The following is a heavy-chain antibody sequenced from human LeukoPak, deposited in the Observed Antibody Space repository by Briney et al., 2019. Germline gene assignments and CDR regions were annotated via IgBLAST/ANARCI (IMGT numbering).Heavy chain of an antibody. J-gene: IGHJ3*02. CDR1: GGSISSDIYS. Sequence: PSETLSLTCAVSGGSISSDIYSWSWIRQPPGKGLEWIGYIYHSGSTYYNPSLKSRVTISVDRSKNQFSQKLSSVTAADTAVYYCARGNWGHDAFDIWGQGTMVTVSS. CDR3: ARGNWGHDAFDI. CDR2: IYHSGST. D-gene: IGHD7-27*01. V-gene: IGHV4-30-2*01.